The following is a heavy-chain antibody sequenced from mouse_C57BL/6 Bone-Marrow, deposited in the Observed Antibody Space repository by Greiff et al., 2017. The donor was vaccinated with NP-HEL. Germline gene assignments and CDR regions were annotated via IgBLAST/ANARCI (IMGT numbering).Heavy chain of an antibody. Sequence: QVQLQQPGAELVRPGTSVKLSCKASGYTFTSYWMHWVKQRPGQGLEWIGVIDPSYSYTNYNQKFKGKATLTVDTSSSTAYMQLSSLTSEDSAVYYCARSATVVDWYFDVWGTGTTVTVSS. V-gene: IGHV1-59*01. CDR1: GYTFTSYW. CDR3: ARSATVVDWYFDV. D-gene: IGHD1-1*01. CDR2: IDPSYSYT. J-gene: IGHJ1*03.